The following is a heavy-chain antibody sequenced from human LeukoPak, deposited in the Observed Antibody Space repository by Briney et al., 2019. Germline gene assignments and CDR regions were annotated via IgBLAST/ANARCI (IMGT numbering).Heavy chain of an antibody. Sequence: GGSLRLSCAASRFTFSTYSMNWVRQAPGKGLEWFSYISSSGSTIYSADSVKGRFTISRDNAKNSLFLQMSSLRADDTAVYYCAREPAYGSRYFGYWGQGTLVTVSS. CDR2: ISSSGSTI. CDR3: AREPAYGSRYFGY. V-gene: IGHV3-48*04. CDR1: RFTFSTYS. D-gene: IGHD3-10*01. J-gene: IGHJ4*02.